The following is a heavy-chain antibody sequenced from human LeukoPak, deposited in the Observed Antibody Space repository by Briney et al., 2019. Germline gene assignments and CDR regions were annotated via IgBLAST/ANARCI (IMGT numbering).Heavy chain of an antibody. D-gene: IGHD3-10*01. J-gene: IGHJ5*02. V-gene: IGHV1-24*01. CDR3: ASNTMVRGIIIPNCFDP. Sequence: ASVKVSRKVSGYTLTELSMHWVSPAPGNGREWVGGFDPEDGETNYPPKFQGRVTMTEDTSTDTAYMELSSLRSDDTAVYYCASNTMVRGIIIPNCFDPWGQGTLVTVSS. CDR1: GYTLTELS. CDR2: FDPEDGET.